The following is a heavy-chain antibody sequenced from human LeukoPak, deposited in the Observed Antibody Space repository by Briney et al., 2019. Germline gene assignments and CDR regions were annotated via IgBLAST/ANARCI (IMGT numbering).Heavy chain of an antibody. CDR3: ARVHRRYSYGRPDY. D-gene: IGHD5-18*01. CDR2: ISSSDNTI. V-gene: IGHV3-48*02. J-gene: IGHJ4*02. CDR1: GFALSRYS. Sequence: GGSLRLSCAASGFALSRYSMNWVRQAPGKGLEWVSYISSSDNTIHYADSVKGRFTISSDNAKNSLYLEMNSLRDEDTAVYYCARVHRRYSYGRPDYWRQGTLVTVSS.